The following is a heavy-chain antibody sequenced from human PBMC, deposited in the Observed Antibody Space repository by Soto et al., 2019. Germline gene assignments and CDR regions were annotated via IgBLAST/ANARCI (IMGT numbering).Heavy chain of an antibody. Sequence: PGGSLRLSCAASGFTFSSYAMSWVRQAPGKGLEWVSAISGSGGSTYYADSVKGRFTISRDNSKNTLYPQMNSLRAEDTAVYYCATHGYSGYDYYIHYCGQGTLVTVST. D-gene: IGHD5-12*01. CDR2: ISGSGGST. V-gene: IGHV3-23*01. CDR3: ATHGYSGYDYYIHY. J-gene: IGHJ4*02. CDR1: GFTFSSYA.